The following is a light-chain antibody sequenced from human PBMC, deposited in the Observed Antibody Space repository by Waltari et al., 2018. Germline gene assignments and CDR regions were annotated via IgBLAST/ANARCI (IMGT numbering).Light chain of an antibody. CDR2: TTN. V-gene: IGLV1-44*01. CDR3: AVGDDSLNAWV. Sequence: QSVLSQPPSASGTPGQTVTISCSGTSSNIGNNFVSWYRQVPGTAPKLLIYTTNPRPSGVPDRFSGSKSGTSASLALSGLLSEDEADYYCAVGDDSLNAWVFGGGTKLTVL. CDR1: SSNIGNNF. J-gene: IGLJ3*02.